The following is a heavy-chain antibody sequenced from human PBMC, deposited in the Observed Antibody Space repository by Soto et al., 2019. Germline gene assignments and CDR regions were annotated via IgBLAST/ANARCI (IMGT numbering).Heavy chain of an antibody. J-gene: IGHJ6*03. D-gene: IGHD3-10*01. CDR1: GGSFSGYY. Sequence: SETLSLTCAVYGGSFSGYYWSWIRQPPGKGLEWIGEINHSGSTNYNPSLKSRVTISVDTSKNQFSLKLSSVTAADTAVYYCARAGFRITMVRGVTTRDYYYMDVWGKGTTVTVSS. V-gene: IGHV4-34*01. CDR2: INHSGST. CDR3: ARAGFRITMVRGVTTRDYYYMDV.